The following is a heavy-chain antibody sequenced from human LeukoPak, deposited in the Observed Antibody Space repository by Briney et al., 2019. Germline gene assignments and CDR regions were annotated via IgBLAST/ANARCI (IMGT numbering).Heavy chain of an antibody. V-gene: IGHV1-69*04. CDR3: ARVVGGNSDYYYYGMDV. J-gene: IGHJ6*02. CDR2: IIPILGIA. Sequence: GASVKVSCKASGGTFSSYAISWVRQAPGQGLEWMGRIIPILGIANYAQKFQGRVTITADKSTSTAYMELSSLRSEDTAVYYCARVVGGNSDYYYYGMDVWGQGTTVTVSS. CDR1: GGTFSSYA. D-gene: IGHD4-23*01.